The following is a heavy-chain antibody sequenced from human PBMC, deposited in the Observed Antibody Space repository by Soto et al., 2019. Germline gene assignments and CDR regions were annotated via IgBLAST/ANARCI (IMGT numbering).Heavy chain of an antibody. Sequence: ASVKVSCKVSGYTLTELSMHWVRQAPGKGLEWMGGFDPEDGETIYAQKFQGRVTMTEDTSTDTAYMELSILSSEDTVVYYCATARSFYDILTGYYSPTYYFDYWGQATLVTVSS. V-gene: IGHV1-24*01. CDR1: GYTLTELS. CDR2: FDPEDGET. CDR3: ATARSFYDILTGYYSPTYYFDY. D-gene: IGHD3-9*01. J-gene: IGHJ4*02.